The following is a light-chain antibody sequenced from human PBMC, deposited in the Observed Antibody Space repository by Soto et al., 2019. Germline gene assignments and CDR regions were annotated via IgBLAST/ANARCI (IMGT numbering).Light chain of an antibody. CDR3: CSYAGSTTQTYV. V-gene: IGLV2-23*02. CDR2: EVS. J-gene: IGLJ1*01. Sequence: QSALPQPASVSGSPGQSITISCTGTHSDVGSYNLVSWYQQHPGKAPKVIIYEVSERPSGVSDRFPGSKSGNTASLMISGLQAEDEADYYCCSYAGSTTQTYVFGSGTKVTVL. CDR1: HSDVGSYNL.